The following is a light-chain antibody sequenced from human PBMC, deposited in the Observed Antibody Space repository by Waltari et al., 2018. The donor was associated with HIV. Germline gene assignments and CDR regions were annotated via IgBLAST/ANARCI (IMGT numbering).Light chain of an antibody. J-gene: IGKJ1*01. CDR3: QQYGSSRWT. V-gene: IGKV3-20*01. CDR2: DAS. CDR1: QRVIGAH. Sequence: VLLTQSPDTLSLSPGESATLSCRASQRVIGAHLAWYQQKPGQSPRLLIFDASSRAAGIPDRFSGSGSETEFTLTISELEPEDFAVYYYQQYGSSRWTFGQGTKVEI.